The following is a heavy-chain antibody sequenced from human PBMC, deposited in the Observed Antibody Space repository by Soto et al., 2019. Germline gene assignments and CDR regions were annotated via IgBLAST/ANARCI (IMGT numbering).Heavy chain of an antibody. CDR1: GGSISSSSYY. CDR3: ARGAYDYIWGSYLSASRSVSYAFDI. J-gene: IGHJ3*02. D-gene: IGHD3-16*02. CDR2: IYYSGST. Sequence: SETLSLTCNVSGGSISSSSYYWGRIRQPPGKGLEWIGSIYYSGSTYYNPSLKSRVTISVDTSKNQFSLKLSSVTAADTAVYYCARGAYDYIWGSYLSASRSVSYAFDIWGQGTMVTVSS. V-gene: IGHV4-39*01.